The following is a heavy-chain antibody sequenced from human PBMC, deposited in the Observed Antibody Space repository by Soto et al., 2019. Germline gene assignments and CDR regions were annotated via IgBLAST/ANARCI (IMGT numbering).Heavy chain of an antibody. CDR2: IYRTGST. J-gene: IGHJ4*02. Sequence: SDTLCLTCAVSGVSFTGNNWWTWVRQPPGQGLEWIGEIYRTGSTNYNPSLKSRVTISLDKSENQFSLKVTSLTAADTAVYYCASRDPGTSVDYWGQGTLVNVSS. V-gene: IGHV4-4*02. CDR1: GVSFTGNNW. CDR3: ASRDPGTSVDY. D-gene: IGHD1-7*01.